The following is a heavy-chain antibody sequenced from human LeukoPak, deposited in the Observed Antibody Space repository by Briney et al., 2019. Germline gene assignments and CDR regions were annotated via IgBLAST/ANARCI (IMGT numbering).Heavy chain of an antibody. V-gene: IGHV5-10-1*01. CDR2: IDPSDSYT. D-gene: IGHD6-6*01. J-gene: IGHJ4*02. CDR1: GYSFTTYW. Sequence: GESLKISCKGSGYSFTTYWINWVRQMPGKGLEWMGKIDPSDSYTSYSPSIQGHATISADKSINTAYLQWSSLKASDTAMYYCARRSYSGSSFDYWGQGTLVTVSS. CDR3: ARRSYSGSSFDY.